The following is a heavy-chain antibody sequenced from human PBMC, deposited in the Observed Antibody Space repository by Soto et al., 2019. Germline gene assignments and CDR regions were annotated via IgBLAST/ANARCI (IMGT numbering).Heavy chain of an antibody. CDR2: ISYDGSNK. CDR3: ARENDFWSGYFGGGSDV. Sequence: QVQLVESGGGVVQPGRSLRLSCAASGFTFSSYAMHWVRQAPGKGLEWVAVISYDGSNKYYADSVKGRFTISRDNSKNTLYLQMNSLRAEDTAVYYCARENDFWSGYFGGGSDVWGQGTTVTVSS. V-gene: IGHV3-30-3*01. J-gene: IGHJ6*02. CDR1: GFTFSSYA. D-gene: IGHD3-3*01.